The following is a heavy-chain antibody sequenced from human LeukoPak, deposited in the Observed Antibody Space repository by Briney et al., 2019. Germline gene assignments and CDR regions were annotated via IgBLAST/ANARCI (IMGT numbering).Heavy chain of an antibody. J-gene: IGHJ4*02. Sequence: ASVRLSCKASGYTFTSYGISWVRQAPGQGLEWMGWISAYNGNTNYAQKLQGRVTMTTDTSTSTAYMELRSLRSDDTAVYYCARRGIVVGKDNFGYWGQGTLVTVSS. CDR1: GYTFTSYG. D-gene: IGHD3-22*01. V-gene: IGHV1-18*01. CDR2: ISAYNGNT. CDR3: ARRGIVVGKDNFGY.